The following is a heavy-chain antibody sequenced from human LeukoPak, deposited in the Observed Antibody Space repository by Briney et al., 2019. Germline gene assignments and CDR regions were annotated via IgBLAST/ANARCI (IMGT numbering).Heavy chain of an antibody. D-gene: IGHD2-21*02. V-gene: IGHV1-69*06. J-gene: IGHJ4*02. CDR3: ARDLGYSGYDHVPIAYCGGDCYPDY. CDR1: GYTFTGNY. Sequence: GASVKVSCKASGYTFTGNYMHWVQQAPGQGLEWMGGIIPLFGTVNYAQKFQGRVTITADKSTSTAYMELSRLRSDDTAVYYCARDLGYSGYDHVPIAYCGGDCYPDYWGQGTLVTVSS. CDR2: IIPLFGTV.